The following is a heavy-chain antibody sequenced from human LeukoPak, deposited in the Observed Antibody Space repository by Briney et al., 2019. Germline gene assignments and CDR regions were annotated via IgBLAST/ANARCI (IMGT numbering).Heavy chain of an antibody. Sequence: SQTLSLTCAISGDSVSSNSAAWNWIRQSPSRGLEWLGRTYYRSKWYNDYAVSVKSRITINPDTSKNQFSLQLNSVTPEDTAVYYCARVGYYDIRSAPPYDAFDIWGQGTMVTVSS. CDR2: TYYRSKWYN. J-gene: IGHJ3*02. CDR3: ARVGYYDIRSAPPYDAFDI. V-gene: IGHV6-1*01. D-gene: IGHD3-22*01. CDR1: GDSVSSNSAA.